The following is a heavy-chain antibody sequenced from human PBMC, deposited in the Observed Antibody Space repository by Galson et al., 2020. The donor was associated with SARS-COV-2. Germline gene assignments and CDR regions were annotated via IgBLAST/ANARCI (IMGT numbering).Heavy chain of an antibody. Sequence: GGSLRLSCAASGLTVSSNYMSWVRQAPGKGLEWVSVIYSGGPATYYPDSVRGRFTISRDNSKNTLYLQMNDLRAEDTAVYYCARGWSYSARYFDSWGQGTLVSVSS. D-gene: IGHD1-26*01. V-gene: IGHV3-53*01. CDR1: GLTVSSNY. CDR2: IYSGGPAT. CDR3: ARGWSYSARYFDS. J-gene: IGHJ4*02.